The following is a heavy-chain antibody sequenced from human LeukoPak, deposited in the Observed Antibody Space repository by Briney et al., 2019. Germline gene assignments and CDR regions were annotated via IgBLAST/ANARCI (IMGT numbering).Heavy chain of an antibody. V-gene: IGHV3-74*01. D-gene: IGHD4-17*01. Sequence: GGSLRLSCAASGFTFSSYWMHWVRQVPGKGLVWVSRINSDGSSAHYPDSVKGRLTISRDNARDKVYLQINGLRAEDTAVYYCARDGETTPGLVFYYYYMDVWGKGTTVTVSS. CDR2: INSDGSSA. CDR3: ARDGETTPGLVFYYYYMDV. J-gene: IGHJ6*03. CDR1: GFTFSSYW.